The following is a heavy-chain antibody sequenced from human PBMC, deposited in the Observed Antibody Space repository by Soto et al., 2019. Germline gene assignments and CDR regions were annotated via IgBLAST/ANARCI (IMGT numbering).Heavy chain of an antibody. CDR3: ARDYTSTGYGLVY. CDR2: ISDSGHNT. V-gene: IGHV3-23*01. J-gene: IGHJ4*02. CDR1: GFTFSTYA. D-gene: IGHD6-25*01. Sequence: EVQLLESGGGLVQPGGSLRLSCAASGFTFSTYAMSWVRQAPGRGLEWVSAISDSGHNTYFADSVKGRFTISRDNSKNTLYLQMSSLRVDDTAVYYCARDYTSTGYGLVYWGQGALVTVSS.